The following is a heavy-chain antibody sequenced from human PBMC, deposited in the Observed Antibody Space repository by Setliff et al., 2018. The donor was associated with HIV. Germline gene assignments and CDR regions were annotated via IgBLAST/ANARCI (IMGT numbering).Heavy chain of an antibody. CDR1: GYSFTDYY. Sequence: ASVKVSCKAPGYSFTDYYIHWVRQAPGQGLEWMGWISAYNGNTNYAQKLQGRVTMTTDTSTSTAYMELRSLRSDDTAVYYCARGNTMNYWGQGTLVTVSS. J-gene: IGHJ4*02. D-gene: IGHD3-22*01. CDR3: ARGNTMNY. CDR2: ISAYNGNT. V-gene: IGHV1-18*04.